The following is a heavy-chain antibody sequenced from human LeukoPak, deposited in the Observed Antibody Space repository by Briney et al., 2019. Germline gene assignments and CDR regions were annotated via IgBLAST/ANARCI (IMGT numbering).Heavy chain of an antibody. D-gene: IGHD6-13*01. Sequence: GASVKVSCKASGYTFTGYYMHWVRQAPGQGLEWMGWINPNSGGTNYVQKFQGWVTMTRDTSISTAYMELSRLRSDDTAVYYCARTEGGSSFSGMDVWGKGTTVTVSS. CDR1: GYTFTGYY. CDR2: INPNSGGT. J-gene: IGHJ6*04. CDR3: ARTEGGSSFSGMDV. V-gene: IGHV1-2*04.